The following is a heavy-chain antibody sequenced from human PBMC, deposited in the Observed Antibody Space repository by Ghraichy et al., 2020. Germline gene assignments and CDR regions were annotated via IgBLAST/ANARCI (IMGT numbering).Heavy chain of an antibody. CDR2: IYYSGST. D-gene: IGHD3-10*01. CDR3: ARAYGSGSYYPDFDY. J-gene: IGHJ4*02. V-gene: IGHV4-30-4*07. CDR1: GGSISSGGYS. Sequence: SLNISCAVSGGSISSGGYSWSWIRQPPGKGLEWIGYIYYSGSTYYNPSLKSRVTISVDTSKNQFSLKLSSVTAADTAVYYCARAYGSGSYYPDFDYWGQGTLVTVSS.